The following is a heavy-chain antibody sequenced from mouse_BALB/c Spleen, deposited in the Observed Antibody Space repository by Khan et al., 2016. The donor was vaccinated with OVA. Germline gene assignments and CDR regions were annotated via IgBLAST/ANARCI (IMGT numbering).Heavy chain of an antibody. V-gene: IGHV5-15*02. CDR3: ARSWAMDY. J-gene: IGHJ4*01. CDR1: GFTFRDYG. Sequence: EVQGVESGGGLVQPGGSRKLSCAASGFTFRDYGMAWVRQAPGKGPEWVSFISNLAYSIYYADTVTGRFTISRENAKNTLYLEMSSLRSEDTAMYYCARSWAMDYWGQGTSVTVSS. CDR2: ISNLAYSI.